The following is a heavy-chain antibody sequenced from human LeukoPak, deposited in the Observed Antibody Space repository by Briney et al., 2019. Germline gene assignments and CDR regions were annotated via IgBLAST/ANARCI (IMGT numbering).Heavy chain of an antibody. CDR2: INSDGSST. V-gene: IGHV3-74*01. CDR1: GFTFSSYW. J-gene: IGHJ4*02. CDR3: ARESGSYGAWVGYHY. D-gene: IGHD1-26*01. Sequence: GGSLRLSCAASGFTFSSYWMHWVRHAPGKGLVWVSRINSDGSSTNYADSVKGRFTISRDNAKNTLYLQMNSLRAEDTAVYYCARESGSYGAWVGYHYWGQGTLVTVSS.